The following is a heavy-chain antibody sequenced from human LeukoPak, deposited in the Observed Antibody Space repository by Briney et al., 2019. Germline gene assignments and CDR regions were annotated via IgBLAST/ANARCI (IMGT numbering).Heavy chain of an antibody. CDR1: GGSFSGYY. CDR2: INHSGST. Sequence: SETLSLTCAVYGGSFSGYYWSWIRQPPGKGLEWIGEINHSGSTNYNPSLKSRVTISVDTSKNQFSLKLSSVTAADTAVYYCARRRIRGNIVVVPAADFDYWGQGTLVTVSS. D-gene: IGHD2-2*01. CDR3: ARRRIRGNIVVVPAADFDY. V-gene: IGHV4-34*01. J-gene: IGHJ4*02.